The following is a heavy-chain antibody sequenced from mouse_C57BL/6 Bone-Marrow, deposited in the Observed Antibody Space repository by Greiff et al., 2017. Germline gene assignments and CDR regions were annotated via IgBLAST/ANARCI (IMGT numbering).Heavy chain of an antibody. Sequence: EVQLVESGGGLVQPKGSLKLSCAASGFSFNTYAMTWVRQAPGKGLEWVARIRSKSNNYATYYADSVKDRFTISRDDSESMLYLQMNNLKTEDTAMYYCVRQYGRRAMDYWGQGTSVTVSS. V-gene: IGHV10-1*01. D-gene: IGHD1-1*01. CDR1: GFSFNTYA. J-gene: IGHJ4*01. CDR3: VRQYGRRAMDY. CDR2: IRSKSNNYAT.